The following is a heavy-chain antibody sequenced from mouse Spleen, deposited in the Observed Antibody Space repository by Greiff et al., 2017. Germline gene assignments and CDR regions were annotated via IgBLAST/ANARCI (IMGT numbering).Heavy chain of an antibody. J-gene: IGHJ1*01. CDR3: GRRATVVATPYWYFDV. V-gene: IGHV1-37*01. Sequence: EVQLQQSGPELVKPGASVKISCKASGYSFTGYFMNWVKQSHGKSLEWIGRINPYNGDTFYNQKFKGKANLTVDKSSSTAHMELLSLTSEDSAVYYCGRRATVVATPYWYFDVWGAGTTVTVSS. D-gene: IGHD1-1*01. CDR1: GYSFTGYF. CDR2: INPYNGDT.